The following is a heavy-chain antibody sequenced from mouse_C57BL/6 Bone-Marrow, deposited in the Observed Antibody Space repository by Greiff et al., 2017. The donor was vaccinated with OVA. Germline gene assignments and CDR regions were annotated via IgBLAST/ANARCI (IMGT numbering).Heavy chain of an antibody. Sequence: QVQLQQSGAELARPGASVKLSCKASGYTFTSYGISWVKQRTGQGLEWIGEIYPRSGNTYYNEKFKGKATLTADKSSSTAYMELRSLTSEDSAVYFCARRFITTVVATNWGQGTTLTVSS. V-gene: IGHV1-81*01. CDR3: ARRFITTVVATN. D-gene: IGHD1-1*01. J-gene: IGHJ2*01. CDR1: GYTFTSYG. CDR2: IYPRSGNT.